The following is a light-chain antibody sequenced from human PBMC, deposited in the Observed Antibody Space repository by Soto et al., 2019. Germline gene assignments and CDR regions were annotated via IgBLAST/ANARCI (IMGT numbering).Light chain of an antibody. Sequence: EIVLTQSPGTLSLSPXXRATLSCRASQSVSSSYLAWYQQKPGQAPRLLIYGASSRATGIPDRFSGSGSGTDFTLTISRLEPEDFAVYYCQQYGSSPTFGGGTKVEIK. CDR2: GAS. CDR1: QSVSSSY. J-gene: IGKJ4*01. CDR3: QQYGSSPT. V-gene: IGKV3-20*01.